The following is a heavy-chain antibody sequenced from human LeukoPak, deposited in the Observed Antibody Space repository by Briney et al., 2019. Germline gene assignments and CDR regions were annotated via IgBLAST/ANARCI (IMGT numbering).Heavy chain of an antibody. D-gene: IGHD3-22*01. J-gene: IGHJ4*02. CDR1: GYSFTSYW. CDR2: IYPGDSDT. CDR3: ARHRITMIPDY. Sequence: GESLKISCKGSGYSFTSYWIGWVRQMPGKGLEWMGTIYPGDSDTRYSPPFQGQVTISADKSISTAYLQWSSLKASDTAMYYCARHRITMIPDYWGQGTLVTVSS. V-gene: IGHV5-51*01.